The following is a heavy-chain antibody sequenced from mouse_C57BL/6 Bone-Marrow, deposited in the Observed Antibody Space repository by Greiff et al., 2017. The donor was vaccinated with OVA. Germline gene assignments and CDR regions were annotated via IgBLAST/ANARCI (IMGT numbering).Heavy chain of an antibody. D-gene: IGHD4-1*01. CDR1: GFTFSSYA. V-gene: IGHV5-4*01. CDR2: ISDGGSYT. Sequence: EVQLVESGGGLVKPGGSLKLSCAASGFTFSSYAMSWVRQTPEKRLEWVATISDGGSYTYYPDNVKGRFTISRDNAKNNLYLQMSHLKSEDTAMYYCAELGRFAYWGQGTLVTGSA. CDR3: AELGRFAY. J-gene: IGHJ3*01.